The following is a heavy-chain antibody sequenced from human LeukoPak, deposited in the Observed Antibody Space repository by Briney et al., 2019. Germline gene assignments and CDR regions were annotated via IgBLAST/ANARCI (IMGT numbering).Heavy chain of an antibody. Sequence: PGGSLRLSCAASGLIFGTYEMNWVRQAPGKGLEWVSYIDANSNKIYYADSVRGRFSTSRDNPRNSMFLKMNRLRVDGTAVYYCASPLRDYWGPGTLVVVSS. CDR1: GLIFGTYE. J-gene: IGHJ4*02. CDR2: IDANSNKI. V-gene: IGHV3-48*03. CDR3: ASPLRDY.